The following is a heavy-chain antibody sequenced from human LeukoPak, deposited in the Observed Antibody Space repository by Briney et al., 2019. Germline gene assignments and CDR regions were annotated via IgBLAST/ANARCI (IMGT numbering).Heavy chain of an antibody. CDR1: GFTFDDYT. CDR3: AKGVDTAMVPLDY. V-gene: IGHV3-43*01. D-gene: IGHD5-18*01. CDR2: ISWDGGST. J-gene: IGHJ4*02. Sequence: GGSLRLSCAASGFTFDDYTMHGVRQAPGKGLEWVSLISWDGGSTYYADSVKGRFTISRDNSKNSLYLQMNSLRTEDTALYYCAKGVDTAMVPLDYWGQGTLVTVSS.